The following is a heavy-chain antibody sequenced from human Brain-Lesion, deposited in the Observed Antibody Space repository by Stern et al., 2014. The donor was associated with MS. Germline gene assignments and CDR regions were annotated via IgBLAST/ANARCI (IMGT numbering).Heavy chain of an antibody. CDR2: INPNTGGT. CDR3: ARDQRGITIFGVVTDYYYLGMDV. D-gene: IGHD3-3*01. CDR1: GYIFTGYY. Sequence: QVQLLQPGAEVKKPGASVKVSCKTSGYIFTGYYIHWVRQAPGQGLEWMEWINPNTGGTKYAQKFQGRVTMSRDTSISTAYVELSSLTSDDTAVYYCARDQRGITIFGVVTDYYYLGMDVWGQGTTVTVSS. V-gene: IGHV1-2*02. J-gene: IGHJ6*02.